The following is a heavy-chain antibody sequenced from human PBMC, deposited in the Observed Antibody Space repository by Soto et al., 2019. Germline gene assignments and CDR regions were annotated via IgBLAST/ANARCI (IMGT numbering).Heavy chain of an antibody. D-gene: IGHD3-22*01. J-gene: IGHJ4*02. CDR1: GFTFSSYA. Sequence: PGGSLRLSCAASGFTFSSYAMSWVRQAPGKGLEWVSAISGSGGSTYYADSVKGRFTISRDNSKNTLYLQMNSLRAEDTAVYYCAKAQYYYDSSGYHFDYWGQGTLVTSPQ. CDR2: ISGSGGST. CDR3: AKAQYYYDSSGYHFDY. V-gene: IGHV3-23*01.